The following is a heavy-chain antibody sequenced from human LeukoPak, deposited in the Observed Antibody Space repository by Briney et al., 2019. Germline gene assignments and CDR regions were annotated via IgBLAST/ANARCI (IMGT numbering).Heavy chain of an antibody. V-gene: IGHV3-23*01. D-gene: IGHD3-16*01. J-gene: IGHJ5*02. Sequence: PGGSLRLSCAASGFTFSSYGMSWVRQAPGKGLEWVSAISGSGGSTYYADSMKGRFTISRDNSKNTLYLQMNSLRAEDTAVYYCAKSRSRNMLTFGGVENWFDPWGQGTLVTVSS. CDR2: ISGSGGST. CDR3: AKSRSRNMLTFGGVENWFDP. CDR1: GFTFSSYG.